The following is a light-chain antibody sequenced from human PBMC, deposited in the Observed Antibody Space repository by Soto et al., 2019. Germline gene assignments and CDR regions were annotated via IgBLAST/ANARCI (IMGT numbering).Light chain of an antibody. CDR1: SSNIEGNF. Sequence: QSVLTQPPSMSASPGQKVTIPCSGSSSNIEGNFVSWYQQLPGTAPKLLIRDNNQRPSGIPDRFSGSKSASSAALAITGVRSGDEAHYYCGAWDNSLNTELFGGGTKLTVL. V-gene: IGLV1-51*01. J-gene: IGLJ2*01. CDR3: GAWDNSLNTEL. CDR2: DNN.